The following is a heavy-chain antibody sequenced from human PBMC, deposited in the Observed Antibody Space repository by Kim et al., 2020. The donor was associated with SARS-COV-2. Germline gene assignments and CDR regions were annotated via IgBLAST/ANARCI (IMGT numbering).Heavy chain of an antibody. D-gene: IGHD2-2*01. CDR3: ARDLSVLVPAAENPRNYYYYGMDV. CDR2: IYTSGST. CDR1: GGSISSYY. J-gene: IGHJ6*02. Sequence: SETLSLTCTVSGGSISSYYWSWIRQPAGKGLEWIGRIYTSGSTNYNPSLKSRVTMSVDTSKNQFSLKLSSVTAADTAVYYCARDLSVLVPAAENPRNYYYYGMDVWGQGTTVTVSS. V-gene: IGHV4-4*07.